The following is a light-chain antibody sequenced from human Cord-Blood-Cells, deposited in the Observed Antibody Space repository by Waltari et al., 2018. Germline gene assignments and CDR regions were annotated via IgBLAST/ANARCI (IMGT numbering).Light chain of an antibody. CDR3: SSYTSSSTYV. V-gene: IGLV2-14*03. CDR2: DVS. Sequence: QSALTQPASVSGSPGQSITISCTGTSSDVGGYHYVSWYQQHPGKAPKLMIYDVSNRPSGVSNRFSGSKSGNTAPLTISGLQAEDEADYYCSSYTSSSTYVFGTGTKVTVL. CDR1: SSDVGGYHY. J-gene: IGLJ1*01.